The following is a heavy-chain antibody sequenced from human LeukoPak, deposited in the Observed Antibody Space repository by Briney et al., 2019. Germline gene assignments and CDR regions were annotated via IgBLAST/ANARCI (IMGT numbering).Heavy chain of an antibody. D-gene: IGHD5-18*01. J-gene: IGHJ4*02. CDR2: IFDTGFGT. CDR1: GFTFSSFA. Sequence: GGSLRLSCVASGFTFSSFAMTWVRQAPGKGLEWVSTIFDTGFGTFYAKSVEGRFTISRDNSKNTVSLQMNSLRAEDTALYYCAKDDRVTQFDYWGQGTLVTVSS. CDR3: AKDDRVTQFDY. V-gene: IGHV3-23*01.